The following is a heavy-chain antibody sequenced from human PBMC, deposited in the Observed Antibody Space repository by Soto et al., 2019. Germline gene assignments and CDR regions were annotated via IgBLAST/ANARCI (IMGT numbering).Heavy chain of an antibody. J-gene: IGHJ4*02. CDR1: CGSTSSVNY. Sequence: SETLSLTCTVSCGSTSSVNYWRWIRQPPGKGLEWIGHIYYSGNTDYNPSLKSRLAISIDTSKNQFSLKLSSVTAADTAVYFCAREGGESSDGLYYFDSWGQGSLVTVSS. CDR3: AREGGESSDGLYYFDS. CDR2: IYYSGNT. V-gene: IGHV4-30-4*01. D-gene: IGHD3-16*01.